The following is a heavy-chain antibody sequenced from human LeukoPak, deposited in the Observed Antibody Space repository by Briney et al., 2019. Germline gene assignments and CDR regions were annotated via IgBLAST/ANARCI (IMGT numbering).Heavy chain of an antibody. CDR3: ARHLLRTSTSFDY. CDR2: IYSRGNT. CDR1: GVSISSGSNY. Sequence: SETLSLTCSVSGVSISSGSNYWGWIRQPPGKTLEWIGSIYSRGNTYYNPSLKSRVIILIDTAKNHFSLNLSSVTAADTAVYYCARHLLRTSTSFDYWDQGNLVTVSS. D-gene: IGHD1-14*01. J-gene: IGHJ4*02. V-gene: IGHV4-39*07.